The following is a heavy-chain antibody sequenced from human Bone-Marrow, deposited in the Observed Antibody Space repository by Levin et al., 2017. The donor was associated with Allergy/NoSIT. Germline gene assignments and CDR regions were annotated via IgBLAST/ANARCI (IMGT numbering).Heavy chain of an antibody. CDR2: INSDGSIT. J-gene: IGHJ4*02. CDR1: GFTFSSYW. Sequence: GGSLRLSCAASGFTFSSYWMHWVRQAPGKGLVWVSRINSDGSITTYADSVKGRFTISRDNAKNTLYLQLNSLGAEATAVYYCVRDLSLLITVTGPDWGQGTLVTVSS. V-gene: IGHV3-74*03. CDR3: VRDLSLLITVTGPD. D-gene: IGHD6-19*01.